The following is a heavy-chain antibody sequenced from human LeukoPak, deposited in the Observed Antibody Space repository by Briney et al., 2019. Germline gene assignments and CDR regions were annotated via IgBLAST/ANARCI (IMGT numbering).Heavy chain of an antibody. CDR1: GGSISSGGYY. J-gene: IGHJ4*02. Sequence: PSETLSLTCTVSGGSISSGGYYWSWIRQHPVKGLEWIGYIYYSGSTYYNPSLKSRVTISVDTSKNQFSLKLSSVTAADTAVYYCARTEYSSFDYWGQGTLVTVYS. CDR2: IYYSGST. V-gene: IGHV4-31*03. CDR3: ARTEYSSFDY. D-gene: IGHD6-6*01.